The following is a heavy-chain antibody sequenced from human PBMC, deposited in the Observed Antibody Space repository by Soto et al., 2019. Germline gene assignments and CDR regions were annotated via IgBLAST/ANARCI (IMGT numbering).Heavy chain of an antibody. V-gene: IGHV1-8*01. CDR2: MNPNSGNT. Sequence: ASVKVSCKASGYTFTSYDINWVRQATGQGLEWMGWMNPNSGNTGYAQKFQGWVTMTRDTSISTAYMELSRLRSDDTAVYYCARGPPVYSSSWYNWFDPWGQGTLVTVS. J-gene: IGHJ5*02. D-gene: IGHD6-13*01. CDR3: ARGPPVYSSSWYNWFDP. CDR1: GYTFTSYD.